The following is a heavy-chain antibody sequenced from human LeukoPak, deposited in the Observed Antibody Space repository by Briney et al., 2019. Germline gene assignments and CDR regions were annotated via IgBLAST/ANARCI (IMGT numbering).Heavy chain of an antibody. V-gene: IGHV4-61*02. Sequence: SETLSLTCTVSGDSISSGSYYWSWIRQPAGKGLEWIGRIYTSGSTNYSPSLKSRVTISVDTSKNQFSLKLSSVTAADTAVYYCARRNYDFVAFDIWGQGTMVTVSS. CDR1: GDSISSGSYY. D-gene: IGHD3-3*01. J-gene: IGHJ3*02. CDR2: IYTSGST. CDR3: ARRNYDFVAFDI.